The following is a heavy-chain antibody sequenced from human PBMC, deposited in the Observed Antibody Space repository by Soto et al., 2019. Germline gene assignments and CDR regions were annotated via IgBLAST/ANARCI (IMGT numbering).Heavy chain of an antibody. CDR2: INHSGST. V-gene: IGHV4-34*01. CDR1: GGSFSGYY. Sequence: SESLSVTDGVYGGSFSGYYWSWIRQPPGKGLEWIGEINHSGSTNYNPSLKSRVTISVDRSKNQFSLKLTSVTAADTAVYYCARVPGPWGQGTLVTVSS. J-gene: IGHJ5*02. CDR3: ARVPGP.